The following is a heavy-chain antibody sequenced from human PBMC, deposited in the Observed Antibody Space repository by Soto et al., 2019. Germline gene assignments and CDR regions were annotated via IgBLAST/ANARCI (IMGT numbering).Heavy chain of an antibody. Sequence: GGSLGLPWGASGFTFRTIALVWARQPPGKGLEWVLSISGTGRSTYSADSVRGRFTISRDNSRNTVYLQMNSLRAEDTAIYYCAKDFDSSGYYVDYWGQGTLVTVSS. CDR3: AKDFDSSGYYVDY. J-gene: IGHJ4*02. CDR1: GFTFRTIA. CDR2: ISGTGRST. V-gene: IGHV3-23*01. D-gene: IGHD3-22*01.